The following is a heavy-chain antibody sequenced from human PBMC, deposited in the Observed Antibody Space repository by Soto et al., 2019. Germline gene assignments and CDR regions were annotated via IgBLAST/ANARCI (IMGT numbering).Heavy chain of an antibody. CDR2: INAGNGNT. Sequence: ASVKVSCKASGYTFTSYAMHWVRQAPGQRLEWMGWINAGNGNTKYSQKFQGRVTITRDTSASTAYMELSSLRSEDTAVYYCARGWGYCSVGSCPDYWGQGPLVTVYS. J-gene: IGHJ4*02. D-gene: IGHD2-15*01. CDR3: ARGWGYCSVGSCPDY. V-gene: IGHV1-3*01. CDR1: GYTFTSYA.